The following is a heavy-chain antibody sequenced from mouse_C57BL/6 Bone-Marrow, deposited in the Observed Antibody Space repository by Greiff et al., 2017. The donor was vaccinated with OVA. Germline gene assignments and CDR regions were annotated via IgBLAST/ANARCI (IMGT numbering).Heavy chain of an antibody. CDR3: ARSSTTVVATDYYAMDH. CDR1: GYTFTSYW. D-gene: IGHD1-1*01. Sequence: QVQLQQSGAELAKPGASVKLSCKASGYTFTSYWMHWVKQRPGQGLEWIGYINPSSGYTKYNQKFKDKATLTADKSSSTAYMQLSSLTYEDSAVYYCARSSTTVVATDYYAMDHWGQGTSVTVSS. CDR2: INPSSGYT. V-gene: IGHV1-7*01. J-gene: IGHJ4*01.